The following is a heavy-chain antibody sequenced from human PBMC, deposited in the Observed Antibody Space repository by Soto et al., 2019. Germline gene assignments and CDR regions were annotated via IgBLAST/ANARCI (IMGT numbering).Heavy chain of an antibody. D-gene: IGHD6-19*01. CDR1: GLTFSSYG. V-gene: IGHV3-33*01. CDR2: IWYDGSNK. J-gene: IGHJ3*02. Sequence: QVQLVESGGGVVQRGGSLRLSCAASGLTFSSYGMHWVRQAPGKGLEWVAVIWYDGSNKYYADSVKGRYTISRDDSKNTVDLQMNSLGAEDTAVYDCPRDPLIAVAAYDAFDIWGQGTSVTVSS. CDR3: PRDPLIAVAAYDAFDI.